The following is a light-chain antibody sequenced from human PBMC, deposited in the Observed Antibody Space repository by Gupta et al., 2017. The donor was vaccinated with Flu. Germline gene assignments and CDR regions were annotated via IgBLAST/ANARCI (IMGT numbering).Light chain of an antibody. CDR2: DAS. Sequence: RATLSCRASQSVSSYVAWYQQKPGQAPRLLIYDASNRATGIPARFSGSGSGTDFTLTISSLEPEDFAVYYCQQRSNWPPMYTFGQGTKLEIK. V-gene: IGKV3-11*01. J-gene: IGKJ2*01. CDR3: QQRSNWPPMYT. CDR1: QSVSSY.